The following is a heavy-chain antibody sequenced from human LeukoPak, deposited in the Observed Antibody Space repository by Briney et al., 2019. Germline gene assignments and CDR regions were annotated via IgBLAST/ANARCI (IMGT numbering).Heavy chain of an antibody. CDR2: ISASGGGT. J-gene: IGHJ4*02. V-gene: IGHV3-23*01. Sequence: GGSLRLSCAASGFTFSSHVMSWVRQAPGKGLEWVSAISASGGGTYYADSVKGRFTVSRDNSKNTLFLQMNSLRAEDTAVYYCAKVNPPRGGRSGWYEANDYWGQGTLVTVSS. CDR1: GFTFSSHV. D-gene: IGHD6-19*01. CDR3: AKVNPPRGGRSGWYEANDY.